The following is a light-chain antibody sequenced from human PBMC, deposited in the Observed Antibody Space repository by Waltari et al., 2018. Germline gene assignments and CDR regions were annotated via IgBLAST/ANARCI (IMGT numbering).Light chain of an antibody. CDR3: TSYTSSTTTPYV. CDR1: FSDVGRYDY. Sequence: QSALTQPASVSGSPGQSITISCTGTFSDVGRYDYVSWYQQHPGKAPKLLIHEVTDRPSGVAVRFSGSKSGNTASLTISGLQADDEADYYCTSYTSSTTTPYVFGTGTQVTV. CDR2: EVT. V-gene: IGLV2-14*01. J-gene: IGLJ1*01.